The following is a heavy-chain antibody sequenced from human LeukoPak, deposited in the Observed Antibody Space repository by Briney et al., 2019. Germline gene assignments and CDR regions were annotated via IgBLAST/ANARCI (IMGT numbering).Heavy chain of an antibody. V-gene: IGHV3-30*03. D-gene: IGHD6-13*01. CDR3: VPGSSWQYY. CDR2: ISYDGSNK. CDR1: GFTFSSYG. J-gene: IGHJ4*02. Sequence: PGGSLRLSCAASGFTFSSYGMHWVRQAPGKGLEWVAVISYDGSNKYYADSVKGRFTISRDNSKNTLYLQMNSLRAEDTAVYCCVPGSSWQYYWGQGTLVTVSS.